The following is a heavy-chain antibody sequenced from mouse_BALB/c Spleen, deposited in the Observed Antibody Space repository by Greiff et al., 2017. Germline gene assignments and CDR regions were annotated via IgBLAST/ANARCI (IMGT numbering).Heavy chain of an antibody. CDR2: IYPGDGDT. CDR3: ARFGTPYYAMDY. J-gene: IGHJ4*01. CDR1: GYAFSSYW. V-gene: IGHV1-80*01. Sequence: QVQLQQSGAELVRPGTSVKISCKASGYAFSSYWMNWVKQRPGQGLEWIGQIYPGDGDTNYNGKFKGKATLTADKSSSTAYMQLSSLTSEDSAVYFCARFGTPYYAMDYWGQGTSVTVSS.